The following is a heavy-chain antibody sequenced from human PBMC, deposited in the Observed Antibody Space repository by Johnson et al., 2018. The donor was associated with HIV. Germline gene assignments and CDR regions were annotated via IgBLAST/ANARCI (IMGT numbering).Heavy chain of an antibody. J-gene: IGHJ3*02. V-gene: IGHV3-30*03. CDR3: ASTDRSGSTARLGAFDI. CDR1: GLNFSDYG. D-gene: IGHD1-7*01. CDR2: ISFDGKNE. Sequence: QVQLVESGGGVVQPGRSVRLSCAASGLNFSDYGMHWVRQAPGKGLEWVAVISFDGKNEYYIDSVQGRFTISRDNSKNTAYMQMNSLRPEDTAVYYCASTDRSGSTARLGAFDIWGQGTMVTVSS.